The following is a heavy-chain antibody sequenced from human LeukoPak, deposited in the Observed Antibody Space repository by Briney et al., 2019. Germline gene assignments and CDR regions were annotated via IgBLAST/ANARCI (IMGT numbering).Heavy chain of an antibody. CDR1: GGSMNNYY. CDR2: IYHTGSA. J-gene: IGHJ4*02. V-gene: IGHV4-59*01. CDR3: ARGRGDSKGTSFDF. D-gene: IGHD3-22*01. Sequence: PSETLSLTCTVSGGSMNNYYWSWIRQSPGKGLEWVGYIYHTGSATYKPSLKSRVTLSLDTSKNQFSLRLNFVTAADTAVYYCARGRGDSKGTSFDFWGQGTLVTVSS.